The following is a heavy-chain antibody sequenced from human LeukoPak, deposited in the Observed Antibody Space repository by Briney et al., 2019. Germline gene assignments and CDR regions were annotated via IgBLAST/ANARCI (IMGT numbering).Heavy chain of an antibody. V-gene: IGHV3-23*01. J-gene: IGHJ4*02. D-gene: IGHD3-9*01. CDR1: GFTFSSYA. CDR2: ISGSGGNT. Sequence: GGSLRLSCAASGFTFSSYAMSWVRQAPGKGLEWVSAISGSGGNTYYADSVKGRFTISIDNSKNTLYLQMNSLRAEDTAVYYCAKTTYYDILTGYYAPNFDYWGQGTLVTVPS. CDR3: AKTTYYDILTGYYAPNFDY.